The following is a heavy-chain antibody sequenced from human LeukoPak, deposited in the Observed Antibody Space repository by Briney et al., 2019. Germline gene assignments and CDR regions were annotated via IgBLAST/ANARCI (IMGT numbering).Heavy chain of an antibody. CDR3: ARDPYVYCSSTSCREYYYYYGMDV. D-gene: IGHD2-2*01. Sequence: PGGSLRLSCAASGFTFSSYSMNWVRQAPGKGLEWVAVIWYDGSNKYYADSVKGRFTISRDNSKNTLYLQMNSLRAEDTAVYYCARDPYVYCSSTSCREYYYYYGMDVWGQGTTVTVSS. CDR2: IWYDGSNK. CDR1: GFTFSSYS. J-gene: IGHJ6*02. V-gene: IGHV3-33*08.